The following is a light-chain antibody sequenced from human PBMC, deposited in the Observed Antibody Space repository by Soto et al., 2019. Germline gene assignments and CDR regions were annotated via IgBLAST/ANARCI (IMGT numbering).Light chain of an antibody. CDR1: SSNIGAGYD. Sequence: QAVVTQPPSVSGAPGQRVTISCTGSSSNIGAGYDVHWYQQLPGTAPKLLIYGNSNRPSGVPDRFSGSKSSTSASLAITGLQAEDEADYYCQSYDSSLSGPVFGGGTKLTVL. CDR2: GNS. V-gene: IGLV1-40*01. J-gene: IGLJ2*01. CDR3: QSYDSSLSGPV.